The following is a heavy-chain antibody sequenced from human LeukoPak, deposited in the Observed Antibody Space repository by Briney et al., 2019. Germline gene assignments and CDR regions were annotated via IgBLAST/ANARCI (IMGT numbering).Heavy chain of an antibody. CDR1: GYTFAGYY. D-gene: IGHD3-10*01. V-gene: IGHV1-2*06. CDR2: INPNSGGT. Sequence: ASVKVSCKAPGYTFAGYYMHWVRQAPGQGLEWVGRINPNSGGTNYAQKFQGRVTMTRDTSISTAYMELSRLRSDDTAVYYCARDRSPRKYYGSGSYSEFDYWGQGALVTVSS. J-gene: IGHJ4*02. CDR3: ARDRSPRKYYGSGSYSEFDY.